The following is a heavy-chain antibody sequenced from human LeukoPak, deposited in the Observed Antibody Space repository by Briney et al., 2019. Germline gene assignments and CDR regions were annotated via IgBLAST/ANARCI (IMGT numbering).Heavy chain of an antibody. V-gene: IGHV3-21*01. J-gene: IGHJ3*02. CDR2: ISSSSSYI. Sequence: PGGSLRPSCAASGFTFSSYSMNWVRQAPGKGLEWVSSISSSSSYIYYADSVKGRFTISRDNAKNSLYLQMNSLRAEDTAVYYCARDKGHIVVVVAAIDAFDIWGQGTMVTVSS. CDR3: ARDKGHIVVVVAAIDAFDI. D-gene: IGHD2-15*01. CDR1: GFTFSSYS.